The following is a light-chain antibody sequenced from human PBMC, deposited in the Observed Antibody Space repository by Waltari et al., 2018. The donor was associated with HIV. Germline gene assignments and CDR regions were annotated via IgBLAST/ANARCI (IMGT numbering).Light chain of an antibody. CDR3: QQY. J-gene: IGKJ5*01. CDR2: KAS. V-gene: IGKV1-5*03. CDR1: QSICSS. Sequence: DIQMTQSPSTLSASVGDSVTITCRASQSICSSLAWYQKKSGKAPKFLIDKASSLESGVPSRFSGSGSGTEFTLTISSLQPDDFTTYYCQQYFGQGTRLEIK.